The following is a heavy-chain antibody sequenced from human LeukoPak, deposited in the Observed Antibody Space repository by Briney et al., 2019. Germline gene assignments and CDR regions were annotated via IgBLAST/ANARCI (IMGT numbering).Heavy chain of an antibody. J-gene: IGHJ5*02. CDR2: INPNSGGT. CDR3: ARDFPFDYSNSLNWFDP. Sequence: GASVKVSCKASGYTFTGYYMHWVRQAPGQGLEWMGWINPNSGGTNYAQKFQGRVTMTRDTSISTAYMELSRLRSDDTAVYCCARDFPFDYSNSLNWFDPWGQGTLVTVSS. D-gene: IGHD4-11*01. V-gene: IGHV1-2*02. CDR1: GYTFTGYY.